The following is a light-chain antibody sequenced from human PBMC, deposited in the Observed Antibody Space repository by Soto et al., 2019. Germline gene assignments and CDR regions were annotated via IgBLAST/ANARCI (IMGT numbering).Light chain of an antibody. V-gene: IGLV6-57*03. CDR2: EDD. CDR3: QFYDRNTWV. CDR1: SGSIALNY. Sequence: NFMLTQPHSVSESPGTTVTISCTRSSGSIALNYVQWYQQRPGSAPTTVIYEDDQRPSGVHARFYGSIDRSFNPASSPISGLETVDEADYYFQFYDRNTWVFRGSTKLTVL. J-gene: IGLJ3*02.